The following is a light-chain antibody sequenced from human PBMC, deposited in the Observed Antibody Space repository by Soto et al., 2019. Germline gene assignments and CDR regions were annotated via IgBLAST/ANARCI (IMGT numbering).Light chain of an antibody. CDR2: EGS. V-gene: IGLV2-14*02. CDR1: SSDVGSYNL. J-gene: IGLJ3*02. CDR3: TSYTNSGTWV. Sequence: QSALTQPASVSGSPGQSITISCTGTSSDVGSYNLVSWYQQHPGKAPKLMIYEGSKRPSGVSNRFSGSKSGNTASLTISGLQAEDEADYYCTSYTNSGTWVFGGGTQLTVL.